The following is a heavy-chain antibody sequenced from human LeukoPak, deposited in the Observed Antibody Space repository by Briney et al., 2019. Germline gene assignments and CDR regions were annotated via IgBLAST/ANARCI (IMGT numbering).Heavy chain of an antibody. J-gene: IGHJ4*02. Sequence: GGSLRLSCAASGFTFSDYYMSWIRQAPGKGLEWVSYISSSGSTIYYADSVKGRFTISRDNAKNTLYLQMNSLRAEDTAVYYCARERKYDSNFDYWGQGTLVTVSS. CDR1: GFTFSDYY. D-gene: IGHD1-1*01. V-gene: IGHV3-11*04. CDR2: ISSSGSTI. CDR3: ARERKYDSNFDY.